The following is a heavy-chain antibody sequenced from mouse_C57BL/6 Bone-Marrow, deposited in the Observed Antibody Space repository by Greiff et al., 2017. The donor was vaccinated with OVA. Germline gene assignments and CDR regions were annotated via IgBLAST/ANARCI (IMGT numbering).Heavy chain of an antibody. CDR3: ARDGPFYYGSSYDY. J-gene: IGHJ2*01. CDR2: ISYDGSN. Sequence: EVQLQESGPGLVKPSQSLSLTCSVTGYSITSGYYWNWIRQFPGNKLEWMGYISYDGSNNYNPSLKNRISITRDTSKNQFFLKLNSVTTEDTATYYCARDGPFYYGSSYDYWGQGTTLTVSS. V-gene: IGHV3-6*01. D-gene: IGHD1-1*01. CDR1: GYSITSGYY.